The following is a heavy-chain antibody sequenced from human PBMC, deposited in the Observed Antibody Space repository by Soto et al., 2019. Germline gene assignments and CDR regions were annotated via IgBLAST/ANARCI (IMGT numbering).Heavy chain of an antibody. J-gene: IGHJ4*02. V-gene: IGHV3-23*01. D-gene: IGHD3-10*01. Sequence: EVQLLESGGGWLKPGGSRRLSFAPSGLPFGIKPMNGFGRAQGKGLEWVSGISVSSDNTFYADSVKGRFTISRDNSKSTLFLQMNSLRAEDTALYYCAKDSDTKRGPDYWGQGTLVTVSS. CDR1: GLPFGIKP. CDR2: ISVSSDNT. CDR3: AKDSDTKRGPDY.